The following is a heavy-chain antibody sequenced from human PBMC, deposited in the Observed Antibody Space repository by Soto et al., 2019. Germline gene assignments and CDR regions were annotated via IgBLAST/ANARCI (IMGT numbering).Heavy chain of an antibody. Sequence: SETLSLTCTVSGGSISSGDYYWSWIRQPPGKGLECIGYIFYSGSTYYNPSLKSRVTISVDTSKSQFSLKLSSMTAADTAVYYCARGRYYYDSRGYYYDYWGQGTLVTVSS. V-gene: IGHV4-30-4*01. CDR1: GGSISSGDYY. J-gene: IGHJ4*02. CDR3: ARGRYYYDSRGYYYDY. D-gene: IGHD3-22*01. CDR2: IFYSGST.